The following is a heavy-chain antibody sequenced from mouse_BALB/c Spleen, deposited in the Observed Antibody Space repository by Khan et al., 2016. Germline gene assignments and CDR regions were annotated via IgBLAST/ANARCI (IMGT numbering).Heavy chain of an antibody. V-gene: IGHV4-1*02. J-gene: IGHJ3*01. CDR3: ARAGYYGYLVI. CDR2: INPDSGTI. Sequence: EVRCRGPGGGLVQPGGSLKVSCAASGFDFSRYWMSWVRQAPGKGLEWIGEINPDSGTINYTPSLKVKFIISRDKAKNTLYMQMSKVRSDDTALCYCARAGYYGYLVIWVQGTLVTVSA. D-gene: IGHD1-1*01. CDR1: GFDFSRYW.